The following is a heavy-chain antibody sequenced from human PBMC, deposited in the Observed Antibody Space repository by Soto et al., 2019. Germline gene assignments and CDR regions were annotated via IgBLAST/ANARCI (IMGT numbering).Heavy chain of an antibody. Sequence: GGSLRLSCAASGFTFSSYGMHWVRQAPGKGLEWVAVIWYDGSNKYYADSVKGRFTISRDNSKNTLYLQMNSLRAEDTAVYYSARDQVYIAAATLDYWGQGTLVTVSS. CDR2: IWYDGSNK. V-gene: IGHV3-33*01. CDR1: GFTFSSYG. J-gene: IGHJ4*02. D-gene: IGHD6-13*01. CDR3: ARDQVYIAAATLDY.